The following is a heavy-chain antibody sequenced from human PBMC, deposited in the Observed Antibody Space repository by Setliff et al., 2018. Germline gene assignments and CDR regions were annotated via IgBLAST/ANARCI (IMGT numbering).Heavy chain of an antibody. J-gene: IGHJ2*01. V-gene: IGHV4-34*01. Sequence: SETLSLTCAVHGGSFNVYFWSWIRQPPGKGLEWIGEISHSGSANYNPSLKSRVTMSVDTSKNQFSLRLTSVTAADTAVYYCARVGGYSSGWYPFDLWGRGTLVTVSS. CDR1: GGSFNVYF. D-gene: IGHD6-19*01. CDR3: ARVGGYSSGWYPFDL. CDR2: ISHSGSA.